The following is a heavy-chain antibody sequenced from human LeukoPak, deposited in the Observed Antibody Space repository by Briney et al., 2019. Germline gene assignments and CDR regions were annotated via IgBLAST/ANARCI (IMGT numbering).Heavy chain of an antibody. J-gene: IGHJ4*02. D-gene: IGHD7-27*01. V-gene: IGHV3-11*04. CDR2: ISHTGTTM. CDR3: ARGHWGLDS. CDR1: GGSIISRSYY. Sequence: LSLTCTVSGGSIISRSYYWGWIRQAPGKGLEWVSYISHTGTTMYYADSVKGRFTLSRDNARNSLYLQMNSLRAEDTAVYYCARGHWGLDSWGQGTLVSVSS.